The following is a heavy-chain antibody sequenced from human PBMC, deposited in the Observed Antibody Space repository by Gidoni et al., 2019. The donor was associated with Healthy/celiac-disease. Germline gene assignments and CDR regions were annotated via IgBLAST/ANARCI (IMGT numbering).Heavy chain of an antibody. CDR1: GFPFSNYA. D-gene: IGHD1-26*01. CDR2: ISYDGSNK. J-gene: IGHJ3*02. Sequence: QVQLVESGGGVVKPGRSLRLSCAASGFPFSNYAMHWVRQAPGKGLDWVALISYDGSNKYFADSVKGRVTISRDNSNNTLFLQMNSLRPEDTTVYYCARGGSGSVNAFDIWGQGTMVTVSS. V-gene: IGHV3-30-3*01. CDR3: ARGGSGSVNAFDI.